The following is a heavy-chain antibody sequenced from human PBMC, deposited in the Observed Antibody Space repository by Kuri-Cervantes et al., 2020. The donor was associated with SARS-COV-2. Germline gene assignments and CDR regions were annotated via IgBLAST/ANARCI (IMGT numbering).Heavy chain of an antibody. V-gene: IGHV3-74*01. CDR3: AKDIGGYYYGSEKRGAFDI. Sequence: GESLKISCAASGFTFSSYWMHWVRQAPGKGLVWVSRINSDGSSTSYADSVKGRFTISRDNAKNSLYLQMNSLRAEDTALYYCAKDIGGYYYGSEKRGAFDIWGQGTMVTVSS. CDR2: INSDGSST. CDR1: GFTFSSYW. D-gene: IGHD3-10*01. J-gene: IGHJ3*02.